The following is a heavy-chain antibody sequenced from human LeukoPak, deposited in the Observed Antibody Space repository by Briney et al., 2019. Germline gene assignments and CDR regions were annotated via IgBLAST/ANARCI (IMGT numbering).Heavy chain of an antibody. Sequence: SETLSLTCAVYGGSFSGYYWSWIRQPPGKGLEWIGSIYYSGSTYYNPSLKSRVTISVDTSKNQFSLKLSSVTAADTAVYYCATYGDYPAGAFDIWGQGTMVTVSS. V-gene: IGHV4-34*01. CDR2: IYYSGST. J-gene: IGHJ3*02. CDR3: ATYGDYPAGAFDI. CDR1: GGSFSGYY. D-gene: IGHD4-17*01.